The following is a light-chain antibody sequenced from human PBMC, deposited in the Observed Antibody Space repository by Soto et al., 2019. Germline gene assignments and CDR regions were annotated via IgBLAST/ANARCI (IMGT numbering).Light chain of an antibody. J-gene: IGKJ4*01. CDR2: DAS. CDR1: QSISSC. Sequence: EIVMTQSPSTLSWSPGERATLTCRASQSISSCLAWYQQKPGQAPRLLIYDASNMTTGIPARFSGSGSGTDFTLTISSLEPEDFAVYYCQQRSNWPHTFGGGTKVEIK. V-gene: IGKV3-11*01. CDR3: QQRSNWPHT.